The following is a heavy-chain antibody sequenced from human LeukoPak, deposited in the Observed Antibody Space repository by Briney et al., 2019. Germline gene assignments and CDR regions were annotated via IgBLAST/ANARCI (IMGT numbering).Heavy chain of an antibody. J-gene: IGHJ4*02. D-gene: IGHD6-13*01. CDR1: GXTFSSYA. CDR2: ISGSGGST. V-gene: IGHV3-23*01. Sequence: GGSLRLSCAASGXTFSSYAMSWVRQAPGKGPEWVSAISGSGGSTNYADSVKGRFTISRDNSKNTLYLQMNSLRAEDTAVYYCAKWSSSWSRYFDYWGQGTLVTVSS. CDR3: AKWSSSWSRYFDY.